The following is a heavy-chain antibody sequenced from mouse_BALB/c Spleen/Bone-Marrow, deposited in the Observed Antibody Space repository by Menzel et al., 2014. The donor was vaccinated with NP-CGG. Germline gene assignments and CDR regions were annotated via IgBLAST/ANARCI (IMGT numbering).Heavy chain of an antibody. J-gene: IGHJ2*01. CDR3: ATYDGYCFDY. CDR2: ISYSGNT. CDR1: GDSITSGY. V-gene: IGHV3-8*02. D-gene: IGHD2-3*01. Sequence: EVHLVESGPSLVKPSQTLSLPCSVTGDSITSGYWNWIRKFPGNKLEYMGYISYSGNTYYNPSLKSRISITRDTSKNQYHLQLNSMTTEDTATYYCATYDGYCFDYWGQGTTLTVSS.